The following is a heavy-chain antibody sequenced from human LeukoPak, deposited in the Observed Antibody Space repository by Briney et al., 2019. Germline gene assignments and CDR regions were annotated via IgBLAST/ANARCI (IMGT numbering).Heavy chain of an antibody. Sequence: ASVKVSCKASGYTFTSYAMNWVRQATGQGLEWMGWMNPKSGNTGYAQKFQGRVTITRNTSISTAYMELSSLRSEDTAVYYCARVGREDSGYSWFDPWGQGTLVTVSS. J-gene: IGHJ5*02. CDR2: MNPKSGNT. V-gene: IGHV1-8*03. D-gene: IGHD1-26*01. CDR3: ARVGREDSGYSWFDP. CDR1: GYTFTSYA.